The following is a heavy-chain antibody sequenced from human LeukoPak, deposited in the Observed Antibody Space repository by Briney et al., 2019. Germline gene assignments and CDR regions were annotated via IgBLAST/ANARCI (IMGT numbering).Heavy chain of an antibody. D-gene: IGHD3-22*01. CDR2: IYYSGST. Sequence: SETLSLTCTVSGGSISSSSYYWGWIRQPPGKGLEWIGSIYYSGSTYYNPSLKSRVTISVDTSKNQFSLKLSSVTAADTAVYYCARAPPYSSGYNYYYYMDVWGKGTTVTISS. CDR1: GGSISSSSYY. J-gene: IGHJ6*03. CDR3: ARAPPYSSGYNYYYYMDV. V-gene: IGHV4-39*01.